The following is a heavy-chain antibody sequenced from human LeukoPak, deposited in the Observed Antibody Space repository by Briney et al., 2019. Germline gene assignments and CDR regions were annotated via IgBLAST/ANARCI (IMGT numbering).Heavy chain of an antibody. J-gene: IGHJ4*02. Sequence: PGGSLRLSCAASGFTFSSYAMSWVRQAPGKGLGWVSAISGSGGSTYYADSVKGRFTISRDNSKNTLYLQMNSLRAEDTAVYYCFLTYYYDSSGYLWGQGTLVTVSS. CDR2: ISGSGGST. CDR1: GFTFSSYA. V-gene: IGHV3-23*01. D-gene: IGHD3-22*01. CDR3: FLTYYYDSSGYL.